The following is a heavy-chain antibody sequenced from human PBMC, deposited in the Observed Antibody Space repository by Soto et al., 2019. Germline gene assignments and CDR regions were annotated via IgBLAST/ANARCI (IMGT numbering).Heavy chain of an antibody. CDR2: IQSGGTT. J-gene: IGHJ6*04. D-gene: IGHD2-15*01. V-gene: IGHV3-66*01. Sequence: GGSLRLSCAASGFTVSSKYMTWVRQAPGKGLEWVSLIQSGGTTYYADSVKGRFTISRDTSENTLHLQMDSLRVEDTAVYYCARDDVLFDGGRCYGIPLDVWGKGTMVTVSS. CDR3: ARDDVLFDGGRCYGIPLDV. CDR1: GFTVSSKY.